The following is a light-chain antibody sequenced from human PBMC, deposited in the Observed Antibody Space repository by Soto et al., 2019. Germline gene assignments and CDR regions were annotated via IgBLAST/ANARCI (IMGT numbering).Light chain of an antibody. CDR2: KAS. CDR3: QQYNSYSVT. J-gene: IGKJ5*01. CDR1: QSISSW. V-gene: IGKV1-5*03. Sequence: DIQMTQSPSTLSASVGDRVTITCRASQSISSWLAWYQQKPGKAPKLLIYKASSLESGVPSRFSGSGSGTEFTLTVRSLQPDDFETYSCQQYNSYSVTFGQGTRLEIK.